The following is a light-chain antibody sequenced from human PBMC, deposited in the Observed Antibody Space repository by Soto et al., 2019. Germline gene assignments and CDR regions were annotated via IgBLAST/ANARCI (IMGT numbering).Light chain of an antibody. CDR1: QSISSY. CDR2: TAS. V-gene: IGKV1-39*01. Sequence: DIQMTQSPSSLSASVGDRVTITCRASQSISSYLNWYQQKPGKAPKLLIITASSLQSGVPSRFSGSGSGTDFTLTISSLQPEDFATYYCQQSYSTPVFGGGTKVEIK. J-gene: IGKJ4*01. CDR3: QQSYSTPV.